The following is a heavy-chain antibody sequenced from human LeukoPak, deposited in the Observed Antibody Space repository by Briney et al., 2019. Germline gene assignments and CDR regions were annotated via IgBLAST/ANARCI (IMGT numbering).Heavy chain of an antibody. CDR3: ARDGSYCSSTSCYNGWFDP. D-gene: IGHD2-2*02. Sequence: GASVKVSCKASGYTFTGYYMHWVRQAPGQGLEWMGWINPNSGGTNYAQKFQGRVTMTRDTPISTAYMELSRLRSDDTAVYYCARDGSYCSSTSCYNGWFDPWGQGTLVTVSS. J-gene: IGHJ5*02. CDR2: INPNSGGT. V-gene: IGHV1-2*02. CDR1: GYTFTGYY.